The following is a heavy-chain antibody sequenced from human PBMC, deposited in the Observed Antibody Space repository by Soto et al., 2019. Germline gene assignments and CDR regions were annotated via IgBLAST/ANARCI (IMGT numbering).Heavy chain of an antibody. CDR1: GFTFSSYW. D-gene: IGHD2-15*01. CDR2: IKQDGSEK. V-gene: IGHV3-7*01. J-gene: IGHJ4*02. Sequence: PGGSLRLSCAASGFTFSSYWMSWVRQAPGKGLEWVANIKQDGSEKYYVDSVKGRFTISRDNAKNSLYLQMNSLRAEDTAVYYCARDNQDCSGGSCRATYFDYWGQGTLVTVS. CDR3: ARDNQDCSGGSCRATYFDY.